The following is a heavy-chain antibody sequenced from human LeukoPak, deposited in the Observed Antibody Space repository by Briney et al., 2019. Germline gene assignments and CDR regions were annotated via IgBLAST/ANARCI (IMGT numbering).Heavy chain of an antibody. J-gene: IGHJ5*02. Sequence: SVKVSCKASGGTFSSYAISWVRQAPGQGLEWMGGIIPIFGTANYAQKFQGRVTITTDESTSTAYMELSSLRSEDTAVYYCARVEAAAGWAWFDPWGQGTLVTVSS. D-gene: IGHD6-13*01. CDR1: GGTFSSYA. CDR2: IIPIFGTA. CDR3: ARVEAAAGWAWFDP. V-gene: IGHV1-69*05.